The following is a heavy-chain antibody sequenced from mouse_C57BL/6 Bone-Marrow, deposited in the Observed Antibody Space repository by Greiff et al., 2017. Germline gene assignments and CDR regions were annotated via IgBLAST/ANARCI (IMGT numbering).Heavy chain of an antibody. CDR2: ISDGGSYT. V-gene: IGHV5-4*03. Sequence: EVKLVESGGGLVKPGGSLKLSCAASGFTFSSYAMSWVRQTPEKRLEWVATISDGGSYTYYPDNVKGRFTISRDNAKNNLYLQMSHLKSEDTAMYYCARGIYYYGSSWYFDVWGTGTTVTVSS. CDR3: ARGIYYYGSSWYFDV. D-gene: IGHD1-1*01. J-gene: IGHJ1*03. CDR1: GFTFSSYA.